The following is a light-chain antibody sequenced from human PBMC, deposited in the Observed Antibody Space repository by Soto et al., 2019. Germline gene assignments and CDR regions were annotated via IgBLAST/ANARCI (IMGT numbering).Light chain of an antibody. V-gene: IGKV1-6*01. CDR3: LQDYSYPRT. CDR1: QDIRND. Sequence: AIQMTQSPSSLSASIGDRVTITCRASQDIRNDLGWYQQKPGTAPKLLIYGASTLQSGVPSRFSGSGSGTDFTLTINSRQPGDFATYYCLQDYSYPRTFVQGTKGEVK. CDR2: GAS. J-gene: IGKJ1*01.